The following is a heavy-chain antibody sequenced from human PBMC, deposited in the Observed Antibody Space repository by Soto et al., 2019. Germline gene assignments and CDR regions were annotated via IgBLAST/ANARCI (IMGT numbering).Heavy chain of an antibody. CDR1: GISFSSYA. Sequence: GGPMRLPCAASGISFSSYAMSWVRQAPGKALEWVSAITVSGSSTYYADSVKGLFTISRDNSKNSLYLKMNSLRAEDTAVYYCAKLNLRTPLPEYGGQGTLVTFSS. CDR3: AKLNLRTPLPEY. J-gene: IGHJ4*02. V-gene: IGHV3-23*01. CDR2: ITVSGSST. D-gene: IGHD2-15*01.